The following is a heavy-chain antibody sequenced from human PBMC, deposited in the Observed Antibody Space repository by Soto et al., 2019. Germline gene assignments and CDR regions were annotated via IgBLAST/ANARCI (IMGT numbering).Heavy chain of an antibody. J-gene: IGHJ4*02. CDR3: ARSSGGSSWYPPDY. D-gene: IGHD6-13*01. Sequence: QVQLVESGGGVVQPGRSLRLSCAASGFTFSSYGMQWVRQSPGEGPEWVAIVANDGSNQYYAESVNGRFTISRDNSKTTVFLEMDSLRPEETAVYYCARSSGGSSWYPPDYWGQGTLVTVSS. V-gene: IGHV3-30*03. CDR2: VANDGSNQ. CDR1: GFTFSSYG.